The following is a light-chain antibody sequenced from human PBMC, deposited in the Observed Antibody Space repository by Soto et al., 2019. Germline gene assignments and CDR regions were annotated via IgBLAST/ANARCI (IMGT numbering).Light chain of an antibody. Sequence: EIVLTQSPGTLSLSPGERATLSCRASQTIRSXFFAWYQQKPGQSPRLLIYGAYSRASGIPDRFSGSGSGTDFTLTISRLEPEDFAVYYCQQYGSSPPWTFGQGTKVEMK. CDR3: QQYGSSPPWT. V-gene: IGKV3-20*01. J-gene: IGKJ1*01. CDR2: GAY. CDR1: QTIRSXF.